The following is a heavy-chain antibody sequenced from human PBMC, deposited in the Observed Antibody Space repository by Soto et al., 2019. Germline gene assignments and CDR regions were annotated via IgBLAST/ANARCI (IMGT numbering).Heavy chain of an antibody. Sequence: GGSLRLSCAASGFTVSSNYMSWVRQAPGKGLEWVSVIYSGGSTYYADSVKGRFTISRDNSKNTLYLQMNSLRAEDTAMYYCARVRYYYDSSGYYPDAFDIWGQGTMVTVSS. CDR1: GFTVSSNY. J-gene: IGHJ3*02. V-gene: IGHV3-53*01. D-gene: IGHD3-22*01. CDR2: IYSGGST. CDR3: ARVRYYYDSSGYYPDAFDI.